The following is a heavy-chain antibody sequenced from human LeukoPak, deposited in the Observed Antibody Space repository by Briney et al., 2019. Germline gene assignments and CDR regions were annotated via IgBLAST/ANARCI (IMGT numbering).Heavy chain of an antibody. Sequence: SETLSLTCNVSGASVTSSYWAWVRQPPGKGLDWIGDIFFSLSTTYGPAFASRATIPLDTSKNQFSLILTSVTAADTASYYCARRRDGHNGWFDSWGQGTVVTVSS. V-gene: IGHV4-59*02. J-gene: IGHJ5*01. CDR1: GASVTSSY. CDR3: ARRRDGHNGWFDS. D-gene: IGHD5-24*01. CDR2: IFFSLST.